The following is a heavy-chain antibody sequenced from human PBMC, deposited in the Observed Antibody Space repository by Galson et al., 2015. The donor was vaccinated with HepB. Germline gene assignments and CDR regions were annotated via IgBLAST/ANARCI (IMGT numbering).Heavy chain of an antibody. CDR1: GGSISSGYYY. V-gene: IGHV2-70*16. CDR2: IDWDDDK. D-gene: IGHD2/OR15-2a*01. Sequence: LSLTCTVSGGSISSGYYYWSWIRQPPGKALEWLARIDWDDDKFYSTSLKTRLTISKDTSKNQVGLTMTNIDPVDTGTYYCARMMAYSTSSSGWFDTWGQGILVTVSS. J-gene: IGHJ5*02. CDR3: ARMMAYSTSSSGWFDT.